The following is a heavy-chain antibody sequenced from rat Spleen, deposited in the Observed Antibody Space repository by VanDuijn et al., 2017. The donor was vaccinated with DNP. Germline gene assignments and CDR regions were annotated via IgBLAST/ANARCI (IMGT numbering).Heavy chain of an antibody. CDR2: MWIGGTT. Sequence: QVQLKESGPGLVQPSQTLSLACTVSGFSLSSYHVHWVRQPSGKGLEWMGVMWIGGTTEYNSVLKSRLSIIRDTSKSQVFLILNSLQTDDTGTYYCARDWDGYNIDYWGQGVMVTVSS. J-gene: IGHJ2*01. CDR3: ARDWDGYNIDY. D-gene: IGHD4-1*01. V-gene: IGHV2-43*01. CDR1: GFSLSSYH.